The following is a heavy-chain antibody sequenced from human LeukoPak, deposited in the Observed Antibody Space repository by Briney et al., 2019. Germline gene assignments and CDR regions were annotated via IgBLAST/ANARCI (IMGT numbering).Heavy chain of an antibody. CDR1: GFTFSSYD. Sequence: GGSLRLSCAASGFTFSSYDMHWVRQATGKGLEWVSAIGTAGDTYYPGSVKGRFTISRENAKNSLYLQMSSLRAGDTAVYYCARARSSGWIFDYWGQGTLVTVSS. CDR2: IGTAGDT. CDR3: ARARSSGWIFDY. V-gene: IGHV3-13*01. J-gene: IGHJ4*02. D-gene: IGHD6-19*01.